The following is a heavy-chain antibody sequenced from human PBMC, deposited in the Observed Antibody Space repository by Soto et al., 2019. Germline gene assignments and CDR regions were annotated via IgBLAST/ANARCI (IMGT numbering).Heavy chain of an antibody. CDR2: ISSGGSTV. D-gene: IGHD6-13*01. CDR3: ARDRVSEAFDI. Sequence: GGSLRLSCAASGFPFSDYYMSWIRQAPGKGLECVSYISSGGSTVYYADSVQGRFTISRDDAYNSLYLQMNSLRAEDTAVYYCARDRVSEAFDIWGQGTVVTVSS. V-gene: IGHV3-11*01. J-gene: IGHJ3*02. CDR1: GFPFSDYY.